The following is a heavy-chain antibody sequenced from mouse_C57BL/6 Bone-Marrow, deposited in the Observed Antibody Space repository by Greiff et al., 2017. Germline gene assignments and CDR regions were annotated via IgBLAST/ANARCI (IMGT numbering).Heavy chain of an antibody. Sequence: QVQLKESGPGLVQPSQSLSITCTVSGFSLTSYGVHWVRQSPGKGLEWLGVIWSGGSTDYNAAFISRLSISKDNSKSQVFLKMNSLQADDTAIYYCARKGTMINYAMDYWGQGTSVTVSS. D-gene: IGHD2-4*01. V-gene: IGHV2-2*01. CDR2: IWSGGST. CDR1: GFSLTSYG. CDR3: ARKGTMINYAMDY. J-gene: IGHJ4*01.